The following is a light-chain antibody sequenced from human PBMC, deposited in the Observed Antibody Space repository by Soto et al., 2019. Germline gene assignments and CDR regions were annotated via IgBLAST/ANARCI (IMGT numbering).Light chain of an antibody. Sequence: EIVLTQSPGTLSLSPGERATLSCRASQSVSSSFLAWYQQKPGQAPRLLLYGASSRATGIPDRFSGSGSGTDLTLTITRLEPEDFALYYCPQYGTSPWAFGQGTKVDI. CDR2: GAS. J-gene: IGKJ1*01. V-gene: IGKV3-20*01. CDR3: PQYGTSPWA. CDR1: QSVSSSF.